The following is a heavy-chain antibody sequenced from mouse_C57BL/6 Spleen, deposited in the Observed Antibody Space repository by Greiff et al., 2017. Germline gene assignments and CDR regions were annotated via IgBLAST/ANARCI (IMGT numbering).Heavy chain of an antibody. D-gene: IGHD1-1*01. CDR1: GFTFSDYY. CDR2: ISNGGGST. J-gene: IGHJ1*03. CDR3: ARLSYYYGSSYGYFDV. V-gene: IGHV5-12*01. Sequence: EVKLVESGGGLVQPGGSLKLSCAASGFTFSDYYMYWVRQTPEKRLEWVAYISNGGGSTYYPDTVQGRFTISRDNAKNTLYLQMSRLKSEDTAMYYCARLSYYYGSSYGYFDVWGTGTTVTVSS.